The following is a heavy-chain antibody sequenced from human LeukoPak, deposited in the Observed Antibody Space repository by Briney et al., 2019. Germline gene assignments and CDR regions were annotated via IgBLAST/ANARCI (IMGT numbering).Heavy chain of an antibody. CDR3: ARGTVAGGYYYYYYMDV. CDR2: ISTYNGDT. J-gene: IGHJ6*03. D-gene: IGHD6-19*01. V-gene: IGHV1-18*01. Sequence: ASVKVSCKASGYTFTSYGISWVRQAPGQGLEWMGWISTYNGDTNYAQKLQGRVTMTTDTSTSTAYMELSRLRSDDTAVYYCARGTVAGGYYYYYYMDVWGKGTTVTVSS. CDR1: GYTFTSYG.